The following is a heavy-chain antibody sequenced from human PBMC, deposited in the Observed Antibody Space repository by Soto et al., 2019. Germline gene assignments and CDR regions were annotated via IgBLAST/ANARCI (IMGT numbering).Heavy chain of an antibody. V-gene: IGHV3-23*01. CDR3: AKGGLIVVVIRDP. CDR1: GFTFSSYA. D-gene: IGHD3-22*01. Sequence: GGSLRLSCAASGFTFSSYAMSWVRQAPGKWLEWVSAISGSGGSTYYADSVKSRFTISRDNSKNTLYLQMNSLRAEDTAVYYCAKGGLIVVVIRDPWGQGXLVTVYS. CDR2: ISGSGGST. J-gene: IGHJ5*02.